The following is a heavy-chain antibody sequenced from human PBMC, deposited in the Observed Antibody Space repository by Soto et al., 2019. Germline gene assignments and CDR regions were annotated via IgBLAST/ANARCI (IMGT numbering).Heavy chain of an antibody. CDR2: ISAYNGNT. Sequence: ASVKVSCKASGYTFTSYGISWVRQAPGQGLEWTGWISAYNGNTNYAQKLQRRVTMTTDTSTSTAYMELRSLRSDDTAVYYCAXXYLXXXFXCGYYSGGVSSMDVWSQGXXVP. J-gene: IGHJ6*02. CDR1: GYTFTSYG. CDR3: AXXYLXXXFXCGYYSGGVSSMDV. D-gene: IGHD3-3*01. V-gene: IGHV1-18*01.